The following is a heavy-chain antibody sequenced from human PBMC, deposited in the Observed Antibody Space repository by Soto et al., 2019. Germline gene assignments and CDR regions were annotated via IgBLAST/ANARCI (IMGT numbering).Heavy chain of an antibody. Sequence: EVQLVESGGGLVQPGGSLRLSCAVSGLTVSSNPISWVRQAPGKGLEWVSVIYTGGGTHYADSVKGRFTISRDNSKNTVNLQMNSLRPEDTAVYYCARDGSGPWGQGTLVTVSS. CDR3: ARDGSGP. V-gene: IGHV3-66*01. J-gene: IGHJ5*02. CDR2: IYTGGGT. CDR1: GLTVSSNP.